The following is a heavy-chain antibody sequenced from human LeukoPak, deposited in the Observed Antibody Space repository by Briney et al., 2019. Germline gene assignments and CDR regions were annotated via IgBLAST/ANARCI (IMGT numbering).Heavy chain of an antibody. J-gene: IGHJ4*02. CDR1: GGSISSYY. D-gene: IGHD6-13*01. Sequence: PSETLSLTCTVSGGSISSYYWSWIRQPPGKGLEWIGYIYYSGSTNYNPSLKSRVTISVDTSKNQFSLKLSSVTAADTAVYYCARYSSSPRLLIDYWGQGTLVTVSS. CDR3: ARYSSSPRLLIDY. CDR2: IYYSGST. V-gene: IGHV4-59*01.